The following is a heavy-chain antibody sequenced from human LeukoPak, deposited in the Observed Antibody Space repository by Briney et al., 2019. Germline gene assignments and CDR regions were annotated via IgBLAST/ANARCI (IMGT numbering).Heavy chain of an antibody. CDR2: INQDGSAK. Sequence: PGGSLRLSCAASGFTFSNYWMSWVRQAPGKGLEWVANINQDGSAKYYVDSMEGRFTISRDNAKNSLYLQMNSLRAEDTAVYYCAKDARRTFGLSSGLYRGSYYFDYWGQGILVTVSS. CDR1: GFTFSNYW. V-gene: IGHV3-7*01. CDR3: AKDARRTFGLSSGLYRGSYYFDY. J-gene: IGHJ4*02. D-gene: IGHD6-19*01.